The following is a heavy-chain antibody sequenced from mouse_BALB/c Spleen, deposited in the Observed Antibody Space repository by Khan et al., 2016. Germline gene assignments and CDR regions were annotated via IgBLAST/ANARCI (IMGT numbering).Heavy chain of an antibody. J-gene: IGHJ4*01. CDR3: ARGVYGSRDYYAMDY. D-gene: IGHD1-1*01. Sequence: VQLKQSGAELVKPGASVKLSCTASGFNIKDTYMHWVKQRPEQGLEWIGRIDPANGNTKYDPKFQGKATITADTSSNTAYLQLSSLTSEDTAVYYCARGVYGSRDYYAMDYWGQGTSVTVSS. CDR2: IDPANGNT. V-gene: IGHV14-3*02. CDR1: GFNIKDTY.